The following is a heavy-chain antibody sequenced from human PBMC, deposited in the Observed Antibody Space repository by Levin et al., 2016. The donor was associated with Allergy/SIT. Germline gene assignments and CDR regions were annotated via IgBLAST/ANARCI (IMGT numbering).Heavy chain of an antibody. CDR2: IYHSGST. J-gene: IGHJ4*02. Sequence: SETLSLTCAVYGGSFSGYYWSWVRQPPGKGLEWIGEIYHSGSTNYNPSLKSRVTISVDKSKNQFSLKLSSVTAADTAVYYCAAYSSSWYYFDYWGQGTLVTVSS. V-gene: IGHV4-34*01. D-gene: IGHD6-13*01. CDR1: GGSFSGYY. CDR3: AAYSSSWYYFDY.